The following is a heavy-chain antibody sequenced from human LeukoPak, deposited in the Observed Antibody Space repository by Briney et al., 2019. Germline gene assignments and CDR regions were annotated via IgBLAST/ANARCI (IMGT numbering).Heavy chain of an antibody. D-gene: IGHD2-2*01. V-gene: IGHV1-69*05. CDR1: GYIFTSYA. CDR3: ARESWEYCSSTSCYRHWFDP. J-gene: IGHJ5*02. Sequence: GASVKVSCKASGYIFTSYAISWVRQAPGQGLEWMGGIIPIFGTANYAQKFQGRVTITTDESTSTAYMELSSLRSEDTAVYYCARESWEYCSSTSCYRHWFDPWGQGTLVTVSS. CDR2: IIPIFGTA.